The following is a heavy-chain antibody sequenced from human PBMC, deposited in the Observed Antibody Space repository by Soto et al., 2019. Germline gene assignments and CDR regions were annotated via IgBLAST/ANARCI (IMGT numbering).Heavy chain of an antibody. J-gene: IGHJ5*02. V-gene: IGHV1-3*01. CDR3: VRRHVSATGIDWFDP. CDR1: GYTFTSCG. CDR2: INAANGDT. Sequence: ASVKVSCKASGYTFTSCGIHWVRQAPGQRLEWMGWINAANGDTKYSPKFQGRVTITRDTSASTAYMELSSLRSEDTAVYYCVRRHVSATGIDWFDPWGQGTLVTVSS. D-gene: IGHD6-13*01.